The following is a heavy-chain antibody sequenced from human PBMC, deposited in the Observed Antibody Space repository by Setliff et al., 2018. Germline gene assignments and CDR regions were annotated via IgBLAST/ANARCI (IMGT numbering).Heavy chain of an antibody. Sequence: GASVKVSCKVSGGTFGSSAFTWVRQAPGPGLEYMGGIIPFFGNTNYAQKFQGRLSITADESTNTVYMELSRLRSEDTAVYYCARQDSSSWPADYWGQGTLVTSPQ. J-gene: IGHJ4*02. D-gene: IGHD6-13*01. CDR1: GGTFGSSA. CDR2: IIPFFGNT. V-gene: IGHV1-69*13. CDR3: ARQDSSSWPADY.